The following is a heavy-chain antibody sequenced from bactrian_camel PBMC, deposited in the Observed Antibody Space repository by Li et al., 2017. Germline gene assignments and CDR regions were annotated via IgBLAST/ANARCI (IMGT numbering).Heavy chain of an antibody. CDR1: RYTSLSTC. V-gene: IGHV3S40*01. CDR2: IYAGDGST. D-gene: IGHD2*01. J-gene: IGHJ4*01. Sequence: QLVESGGGSVQAGGSLMLSCVASRYTSLSTCVGWFRQALGKEREGVAAIYAGDGSTYYADSMQGRVTISQDAATDTVYLQMGSLKPEDTAMYYCAALPRSNLYACNSYTIKFGVHNQGTQVTVS.